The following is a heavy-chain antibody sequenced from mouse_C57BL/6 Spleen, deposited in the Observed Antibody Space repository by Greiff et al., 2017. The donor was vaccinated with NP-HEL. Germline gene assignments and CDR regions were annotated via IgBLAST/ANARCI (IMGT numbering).Heavy chain of an antibody. CDR2: IDPETGGT. J-gene: IGHJ2*01. V-gene: IGHV1-15*01. Sequence: VQLQQSGAELVRPGASVTLSCKASGYTFTDYEMHWVKQTPVHGLEWIGAIDPETGGTAYNQKFKGKAILTADKSSSTAYMELRSLTSEDSAVYYCTRARRNHRDYWGQGTTLTVSS. CDR1: GYTFTDYE. CDR3: TRARRNHRDY.